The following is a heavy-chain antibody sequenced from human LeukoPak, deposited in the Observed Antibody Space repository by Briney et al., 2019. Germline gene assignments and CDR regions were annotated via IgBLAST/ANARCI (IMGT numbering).Heavy chain of an antibody. CDR2: INPSGGST. CDR1: GYTFTSYY. Sequence: ASVKVSCKASGYTFTSYYMHWVRQAPGQGLEWMGIINPSGGSTSYAQKFQGRVTMTRDTSTSTVYMELSSLRSEDTAVYYCAREIGYCSSTSRYGIGDWFDPWGQGTLVTVSS. J-gene: IGHJ5*02. V-gene: IGHV1-46*01. CDR3: AREIGYCSSTSRYGIGDWFDP. D-gene: IGHD2-2*01.